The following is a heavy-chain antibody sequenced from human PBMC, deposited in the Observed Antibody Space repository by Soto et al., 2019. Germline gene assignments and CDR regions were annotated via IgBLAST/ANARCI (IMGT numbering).Heavy chain of an antibody. CDR2: MNSDGSII. J-gene: IGHJ4*02. V-gene: IGHV3-74*01. Sequence: AGGSLRLSCAVAGYTFRNHWMHWVRQAPGKGLEWVSRMNSDGSIINYKDSVKGRFTVSRDNAKNTLYLQMNSLRVEDTAVYYCATAEVDYWGPGTLVTVSS. CDR3: ATAEVDY. CDR1: GYTFRNHW.